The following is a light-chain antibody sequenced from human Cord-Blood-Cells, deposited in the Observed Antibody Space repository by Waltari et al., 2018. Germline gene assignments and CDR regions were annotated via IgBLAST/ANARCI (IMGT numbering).Light chain of an antibody. CDR1: QSVSCN. CDR2: GAS. Sequence: EIVKTKYPATLSVSPGDRATLSCRARQSVSCNLAWYQQKPGQAPRLFIYGASTRATGIPARFMGSGSDTEYTLTNSSLQSEDVAVYYCHHYNNWPPWTFGQGTKVEIK. J-gene: IGKJ1*01. CDR3: HHYNNWPPWT. V-gene: IGKV3-15*01.